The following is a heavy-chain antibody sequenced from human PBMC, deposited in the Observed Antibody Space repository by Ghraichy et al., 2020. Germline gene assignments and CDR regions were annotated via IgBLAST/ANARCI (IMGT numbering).Heavy chain of an antibody. CDR1: GFTFSGYW. D-gene: IGHD3-3*01. J-gene: IGHJ6*02. Sequence: LSLTCAASGFTFSGYWMHWVRQAPGKGLVWVSRINTDGSTTTYADSVKGRFTISRDNAKNTLYLQMNSLRAEDTAVYYCARDIEYWSGYYNRMDVWGQGTTVTVSS. CDR3: ARDIEYWSGYYNRMDV. CDR2: INTDGSTT. V-gene: IGHV3-74*01.